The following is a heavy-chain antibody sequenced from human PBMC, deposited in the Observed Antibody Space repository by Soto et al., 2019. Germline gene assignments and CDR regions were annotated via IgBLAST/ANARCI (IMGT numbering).Heavy chain of an antibody. CDR2: ISDGGDLI. CDR3: AKGPGTLDY. Sequence: EVQLLESGGGLVQPGGSLRVSCAASGFPFSNHAMSWVRQAPGKGLEWVSGISDGGDLIYYADSVKGRFSMSRDNSENMLYLQMNSLRAEDTAVYYCAKGPGTLDYWGQGTLVTVSS. D-gene: IGHD1-1*01. J-gene: IGHJ4*02. V-gene: IGHV3-23*01. CDR1: GFPFSNHA.